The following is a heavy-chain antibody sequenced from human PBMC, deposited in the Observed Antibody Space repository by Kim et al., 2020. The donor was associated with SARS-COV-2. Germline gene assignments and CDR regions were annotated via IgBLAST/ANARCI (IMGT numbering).Heavy chain of an antibody. CDR2: IYYSGST. CDR3: ARAESGSYGY. D-gene: IGHD1-26*01. CDR1: GGSISSYY. V-gene: IGHV4-59*13. J-gene: IGHJ1*01. Sequence: SETLSLTCTVSGGSISSYYWSWIRQPPGKGLEWIGYIYYSGSTNYNPSLKSRVTISVDTSKNQFSLKLSSVTAADTAVYYCARAESGSYGYWGQGTLDTV.